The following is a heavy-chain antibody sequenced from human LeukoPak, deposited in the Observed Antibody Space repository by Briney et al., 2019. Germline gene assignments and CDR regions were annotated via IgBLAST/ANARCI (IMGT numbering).Heavy chain of an antibody. Sequence: GGSLQISCQGSGSRFTSYWIAWVRQLPGKGLEWMGIIYPRDSDTRYSPSFQGQVTISADKSISTAYLLWSSLKASDTAMYYCARPVGSGYDLNAFDIWGQGTMVTVSS. CDR1: GSRFTSYW. J-gene: IGHJ3*02. CDR2: IYPRDSDT. D-gene: IGHD5-12*01. CDR3: ARPVGSGYDLNAFDI. V-gene: IGHV5-51*01.